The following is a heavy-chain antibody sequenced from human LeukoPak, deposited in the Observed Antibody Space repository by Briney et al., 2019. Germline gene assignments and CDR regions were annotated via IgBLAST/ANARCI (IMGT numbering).Heavy chain of an antibody. V-gene: IGHV3-48*03. CDR3: ASSSWPEFWFDP. CDR1: GFTLTRYE. D-gene: IGHD6-13*01. J-gene: IGHJ5*02. Sequence: PGGSLRLSCAASGFTLTRYEMNWLRQAPGKGLEWVSYISSSGSTIYYADSVKGRFTISRGNAKNSLYLQMNSLRAEDTAVYYCASSSWPEFWFDPCGQGTLVTVSS. CDR2: ISSSGSTI.